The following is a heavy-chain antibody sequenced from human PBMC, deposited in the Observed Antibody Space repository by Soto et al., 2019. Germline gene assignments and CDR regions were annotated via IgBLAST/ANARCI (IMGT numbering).Heavy chain of an antibody. Sequence: QMQLQQWGGGLLKPSETLSLNCAVHGGSFSGYIWTWIRQPPGKGLQWIGQINDSGSTYYNPSLKSRVIISMLTTSDQFSLVLTAVTAADRAMYYCARGLITGSSCSGGWYYVDHWGQGTQVTVSS. CDR2: INDSGST. V-gene: IGHV4-34*02. CDR1: GGSFSGYI. J-gene: IGHJ4*02. D-gene: IGHD1-26*01. CDR3: ARGLITGSSCSGGWYYVDH.